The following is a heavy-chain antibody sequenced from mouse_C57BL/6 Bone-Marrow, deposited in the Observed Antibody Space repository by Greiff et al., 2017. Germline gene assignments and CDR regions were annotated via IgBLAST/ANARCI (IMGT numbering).Heavy chain of an antibody. V-gene: IGHV1-64*01. CDR1: GYTFSSYW. CDR2: IHPNSGST. D-gene: IGHD1-1*01. J-gene: IGHJ1*03. Sequence: VQLQQPGAELVKPGASVKLSCKASGYTFSSYWMHWVKQRPGQGLEWIGMIHPNSGSTNYNEKFKSKATLTVDKSSSTAYMQLSSLTSEDAAVYYCARWGGYYYGSSYDWYFDVWGTGTTVTVSS. CDR3: ARWGGYYYGSSYDWYFDV.